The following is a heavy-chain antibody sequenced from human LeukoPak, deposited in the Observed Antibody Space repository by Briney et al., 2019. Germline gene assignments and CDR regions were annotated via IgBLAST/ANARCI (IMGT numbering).Heavy chain of an antibody. CDR1: GGTFSSYA. CDR3: ARGIYFWSRPQLNYYMDV. CDR2: IIPIFGTA. D-gene: IGHD3-3*01. Sequence: GASVKVSCKASGGTFSSYAISWVRQAPGQGREWMGRIIPIFGTANYAQKFQGRVTITTDESTSTAYMELSSLRSEDTAVYYCARGIYFWSRPQLNYYMDVWGKGTTVTVSS. V-gene: IGHV1-69*05. J-gene: IGHJ6*03.